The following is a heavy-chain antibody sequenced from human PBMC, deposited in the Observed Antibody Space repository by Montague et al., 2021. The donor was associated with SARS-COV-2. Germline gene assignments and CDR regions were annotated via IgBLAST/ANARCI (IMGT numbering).Heavy chain of an antibody. CDR2: TYYRSKWYN. J-gene: IGHJ6*02. CDR1: GDSVSRNSAA. V-gene: IGHV6-1*01. CDR3: ARVGRQQLVRLSGMDV. Sequence: CAISGDSVSRNSAAWNWIRQSPSRGLEWLGRTYYRSKWYNDYALSVKSRITINPDTSKNQFSLKLSSVTAADTAVYYCARVGRQQLVRLSGMDVWGQGTTVTVSS. D-gene: IGHD6-13*01.